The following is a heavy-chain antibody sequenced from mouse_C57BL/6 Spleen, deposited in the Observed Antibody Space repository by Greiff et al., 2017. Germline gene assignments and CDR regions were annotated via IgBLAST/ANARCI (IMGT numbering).Heavy chain of an antibody. J-gene: IGHJ2*01. Sequence: EVKLMESGGGLVKPGGSLKLSCAASGFTFSDYGMHWVRQAPEKGLEWVAYISSGSSTIYYADTVKGRFTISRDNAKNTLFLQMTSLRSEDTAMYYCARDYGSSYVEGSFDYWGQGTTLTVSS. CDR3: ARDYGSSYVEGSFDY. CDR1: GFTFSDYG. V-gene: IGHV5-17*01. D-gene: IGHD1-1*01. CDR2: ISSGSSTI.